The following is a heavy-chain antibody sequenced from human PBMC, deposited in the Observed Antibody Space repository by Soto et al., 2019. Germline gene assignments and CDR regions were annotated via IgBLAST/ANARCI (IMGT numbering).Heavy chain of an antibody. J-gene: IGHJ4*02. D-gene: IGHD3-16*02. CDR3: ARVTYDYVWGSYRYYFDY. Sequence: ETLSLTCTVSGGSIRSYYWSWIRQPPGKGLEWIGYIYYSGSTNYSPSLKTRVTLSVDTSKNKLSLKLSSVTAADTAVYYCARVTYDYVWGSYRYYFDYWGQGTLVTVS. CDR2: IYYSGST. CDR1: GGSIRSYY. V-gene: IGHV4-59*01.